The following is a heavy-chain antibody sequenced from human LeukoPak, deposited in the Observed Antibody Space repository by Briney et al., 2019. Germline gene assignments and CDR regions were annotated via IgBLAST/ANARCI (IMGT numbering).Heavy chain of an antibody. J-gene: IGHJ4*02. V-gene: IGHV3-9*01. D-gene: IGHD6-13*01. CDR2: ISWNSGSI. CDR3: AKDIESAAGGYFDY. Sequence: GGSLRLSCAASGFTFDDYAMHWVRQAPGKGLEWVSGISWNSGSIGYADSVKGRFTISRDNAKNSLYLQMNSLRAEDTALYYCAKDIESAAGGYFDYWGQGTLVTVSS. CDR1: GFTFDDYA.